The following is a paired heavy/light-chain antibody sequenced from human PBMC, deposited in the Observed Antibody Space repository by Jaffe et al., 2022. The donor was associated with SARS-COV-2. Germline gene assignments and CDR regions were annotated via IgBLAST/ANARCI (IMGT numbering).Light chain of an antibody. Sequence: DIQMTQSPSSLSASVGDRITITCQASQDISNYLNWYQQKPGEAPKVLIYDASTLETGVPSRFSGSGSGTDFTFTISSLQPADIATYYCQQYDILPLTFGGGTKVEIK. CDR2: DAS. CDR1: QDISNY. V-gene: IGKV1-33*01. CDR3: QQYDILPLT. J-gene: IGKJ4*01.
Heavy chain of an antibody. CDR3: ARSNFHYDDSSGPRRGDY. V-gene: IGHV3-7*03. Sequence: EVQLVESGGGLVQPGGSLRLSCAASGFTFNNYSMTWVRQTPGKGLEWVANINRDGIEKHYVDSVKGRFTISRDNAKNSVYLQMNTLRAEDTAVYYCARSNFHYDDSSGPRRGDYWGQGTLVTVSS. CDR1: GFTFNNYS. J-gene: IGHJ4*02. CDR2: INRDGIEK. D-gene: IGHD3-22*01.